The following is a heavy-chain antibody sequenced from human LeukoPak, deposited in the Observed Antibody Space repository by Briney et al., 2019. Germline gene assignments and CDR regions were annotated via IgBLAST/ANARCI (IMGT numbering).Heavy chain of an antibody. CDR2: ISAYNGNT. CDR3: ARLGIAAAENYFDY. Sequence: GASVKASCKASGYTFTSYGISWVRQAPGQGLEWIGWISAYNGNTNYAQKLQGRVTMTTDTSTSTAYMELRSLRSDDTAVYYCARLGIAAAENYFDYWGQGTLVTVSS. CDR1: GYTFTSYG. D-gene: IGHD6-13*01. J-gene: IGHJ4*02. V-gene: IGHV1-18*04.